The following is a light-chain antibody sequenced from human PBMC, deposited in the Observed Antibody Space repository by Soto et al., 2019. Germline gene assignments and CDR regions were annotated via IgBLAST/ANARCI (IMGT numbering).Light chain of an antibody. CDR2: GNS. Sequence: QSVLTQPPSVSGAPWQRVTISCTGSSSNIGAGYDVHWYQQLPGTDPKLLIYGNSNRPSGVPDRFSGSKSGTSASLAITGLQAEDEADYYCQSYDSSLSGHVVFGGGTKLTVL. CDR3: QSYDSSLSGHVV. CDR1: SSNIGAGYD. J-gene: IGLJ2*01. V-gene: IGLV1-40*01.